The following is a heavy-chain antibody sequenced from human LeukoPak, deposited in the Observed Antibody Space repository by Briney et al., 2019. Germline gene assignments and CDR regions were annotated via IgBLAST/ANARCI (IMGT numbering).Heavy chain of an antibody. CDR3: AKHLGFYYYYCMDV. CDR2: IRYDGSNK. J-gene: IGHJ6*03. Sequence: GGSLRLSCAASGFTFSSYGMHWVRQAPGKGLKWVAFIRYDGSNKYYADSVKGRFTISRDNSKNTLYLQMNSLRAEDTAVYYCAKHLGFYYYYCMDVWGKGTTVTVSS. CDR1: GFTFSSYG. V-gene: IGHV3-30*02. D-gene: IGHD2-15*01.